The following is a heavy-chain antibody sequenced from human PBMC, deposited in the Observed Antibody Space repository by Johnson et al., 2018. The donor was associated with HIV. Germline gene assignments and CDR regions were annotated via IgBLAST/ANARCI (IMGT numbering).Heavy chain of an antibody. Sequence: QVQLVESGGGLVQPGGSLRLSCAASGFTFSSYGMHWVRQAPGKGLEWVSVIYSGGSTYYADSVKGRFTISRDNSKNTLYLQMNSLRAEDTAVYYCARDVLGDGTYPPDAFDIWGQGTMVTVSS. J-gene: IGHJ3*02. D-gene: IGHD2-8*02. CDR2: IYSGGST. CDR1: GFTFSSYG. CDR3: ARDVLGDGTYPPDAFDI. V-gene: IGHV3-NL1*01.